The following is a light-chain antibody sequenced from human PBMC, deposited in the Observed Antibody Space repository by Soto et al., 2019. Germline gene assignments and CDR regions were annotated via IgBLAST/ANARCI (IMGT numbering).Light chain of an antibody. CDR1: QNINTN. V-gene: IGKV3-15*01. CDR2: HTS. Sequence: EIEMTQSPATLSLPPGERATLSCRASQNINTNLAWYQQSPGRAPRLFIYHTSTRATGIPDRFSGSGSGTEFTLTISSLQSEDFVLYYCQQYTVWPFTFGGGTRVEIK. CDR3: QQYTVWPFT. J-gene: IGKJ4*01.